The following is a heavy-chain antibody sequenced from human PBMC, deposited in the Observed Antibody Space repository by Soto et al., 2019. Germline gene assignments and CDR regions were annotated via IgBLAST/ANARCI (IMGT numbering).Heavy chain of an antibody. CDR1: GCPFSSYG. CDR3: ANLYCSSTSSPEN. Sequence: GGSLRLSCAASGCPFSSYGMHWVRQAPGKGLEWVAVISYDGSNKYYADSVKGRFTISRDNSKNTLYLQMNSLRAEDTAVYYCANLYCSSTSSPENWGQGTLVTVSS. CDR2: ISYDGSNK. V-gene: IGHV3-30*18. J-gene: IGHJ4*02. D-gene: IGHD2-2*01.